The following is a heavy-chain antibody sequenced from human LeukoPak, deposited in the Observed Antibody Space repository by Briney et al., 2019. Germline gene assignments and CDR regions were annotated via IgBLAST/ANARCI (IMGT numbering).Heavy chain of an antibody. D-gene: IGHD4-17*01. CDR3: AKSGFYGDYEPVFDY. Sequence: PGGSLRLSCAASGFTFSSYWMSWVRQAPGKGPEWVANIKQDGSEKYYVDSVKGRFTISRDNAKNSLYLQMNSLRAEDTAVYFCAKSGFYGDYEPVFDYWGQGTLVTVSS. J-gene: IGHJ4*02. CDR1: GFTFSSYW. V-gene: IGHV3-7*03. CDR2: IKQDGSEK.